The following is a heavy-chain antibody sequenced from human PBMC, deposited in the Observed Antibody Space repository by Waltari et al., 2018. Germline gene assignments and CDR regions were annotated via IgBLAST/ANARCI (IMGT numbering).Heavy chain of an antibody. CDR2: IYHSGST. Sequence: QLQLQESGSGLVKPSQTLSLTCAVSGGSISSGGYPWSWIRQPHGQGLEWIGYIYHSGSTYYNPSLKSRVTISVDRSKNQFSLKLSSVTAADTAVYYCASLVVPAANSNYYYYGVDVWGQGTTVTVSS. CDR3: ASLVVPAANSNYYYYGVDV. V-gene: IGHV4-30-2*01. D-gene: IGHD2-2*01. CDR1: GGSISSGGYP. J-gene: IGHJ6*02.